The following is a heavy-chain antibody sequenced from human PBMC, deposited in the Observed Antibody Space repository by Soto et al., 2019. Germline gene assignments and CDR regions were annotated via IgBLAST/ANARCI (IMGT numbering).Heavy chain of an antibody. D-gene: IGHD3-10*01. CDR1: GCTFSSYA. J-gene: IGHJ4*02. Sequence: EVQVLESGGGLVQPGESLRLSCAASGCTFSSYAMSWVRQAPGKGLEWVSSISGSCDSTYYSDSVKGRVSISRDNSKNTLYLTRSRLSAEDTAVSCCAKDFKEIYGYNQWDFWGKGTLATVSS. CDR3: AKDFKEIYGYNQWDF. CDR2: ISGSCDST. V-gene: IGHV3-23*01.